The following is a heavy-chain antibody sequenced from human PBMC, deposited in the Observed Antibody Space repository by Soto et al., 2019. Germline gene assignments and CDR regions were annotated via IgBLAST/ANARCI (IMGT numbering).Heavy chain of an antibody. J-gene: IGHJ4*02. Sequence: SETLSLTCTVSGASISSGGYYWSWIRQHPGKGLEWIGYMYYSGSTYYNPSLRSRVTISVDTSKNQFSLNLRSVTAADTAVFYCAVSMVTFGGVIAPFDYWGQGALVTVSS. CDR3: AVSMVTFGGVIAPFDY. D-gene: IGHD3-16*02. CDR2: MYYSGST. CDR1: GASISSGGYY. V-gene: IGHV4-31*03.